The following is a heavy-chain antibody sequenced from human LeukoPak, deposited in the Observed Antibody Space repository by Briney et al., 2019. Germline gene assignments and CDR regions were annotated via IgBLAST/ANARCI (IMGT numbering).Heavy chain of an antibody. V-gene: IGHV1-69*13. CDR3: ARVVRSTSGSYCFDP. CDR1: GGTFSSYA. Sequence: GASVKVSCKASGGTFSSYAISWVRQAPGQGLEWMGGIIPIFGTANYAQKFQGRVTITADESTSTAYMELSSLRSEDTAVYYCARVVRSTSGSYCFDPWGQGTLVTVSS. D-gene: IGHD3-10*01. J-gene: IGHJ5*02. CDR2: IIPIFGTA.